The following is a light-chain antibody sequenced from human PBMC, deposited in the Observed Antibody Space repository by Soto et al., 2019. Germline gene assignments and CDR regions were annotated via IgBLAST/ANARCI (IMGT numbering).Light chain of an antibody. CDR2: DVT. V-gene: IGLV2-14*03. J-gene: IGLJ1*01. CDR3: RSFTTRSTLYV. Sequence: QSALTQPASVSGSPGQSITISCTGTSSDVGAYNYVSWYQQYPGKAPKYIIYDVTNRPSGVSYRFSGSKSGNTASLTISGLQAEDEADYYCRSFTTRSTLYVFGTGTKLTVL. CDR1: SSDVGAYNY.